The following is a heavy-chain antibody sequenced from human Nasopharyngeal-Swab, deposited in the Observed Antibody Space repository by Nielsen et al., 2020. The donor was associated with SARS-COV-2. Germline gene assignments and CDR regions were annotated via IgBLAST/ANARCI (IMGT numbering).Heavy chain of an antibody. CDR3: ARDFDKTGD. CDR2: INSDGSRT. Sequence: RGSLRLSCVASGFTLSSYSMNWVRQAPGKGLVWVSRINSDGSRTGYADAVKGRFTISRDNSKNTIYLQMNSLRAEDTAVYFCARDFDKTGDWGQGTLVTVSS. V-gene: IGHV3-74*01. J-gene: IGHJ4*02. CDR1: GFTLSSYS. D-gene: IGHD7-27*01.